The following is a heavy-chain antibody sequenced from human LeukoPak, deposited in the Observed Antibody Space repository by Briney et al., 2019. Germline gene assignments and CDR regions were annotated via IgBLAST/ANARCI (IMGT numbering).Heavy chain of an antibody. V-gene: IGHV1-18*01. J-gene: IGHJ6*03. CDR3: ARGPGGRYGYHPLENYYYYYYMDV. Sequence: GTAVKVSFKSAGYGFTSSGISWERLPHGQGLEWLGWICGCNGNTNYAQILQGRVTMTTDTSTSTAYMKPRSLRSDDTAVYYCARGPGGRYGYHPLENYYYYYYMDVWGQGTPVTVSS. CDR1: GYGFTSSG. D-gene: IGHD3-16*01. CDR2: ICGCNGNT.